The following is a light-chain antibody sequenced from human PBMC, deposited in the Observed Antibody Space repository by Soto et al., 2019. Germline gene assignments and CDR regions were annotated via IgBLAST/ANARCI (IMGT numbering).Light chain of an antibody. CDR3: QQYGSSPRT. Sequence: EIVLTQSPGTLSLSPGERATLSCRASQSVSSSYLAWYQQKPSQAPRLLIYGASNRATGIPDRFSGSGSETDFILTISRLEPEDFAVYYCQQYGSSPRTFGQGTKV. V-gene: IGKV3-20*01. J-gene: IGKJ1*01. CDR1: QSVSSSY. CDR2: GAS.